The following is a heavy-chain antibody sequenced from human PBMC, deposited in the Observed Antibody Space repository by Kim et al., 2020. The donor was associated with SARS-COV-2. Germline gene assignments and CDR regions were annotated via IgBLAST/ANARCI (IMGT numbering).Heavy chain of an antibody. D-gene: IGHD5-12*01. CDR3: ARDVGRRDGYNLDY. J-gene: IGHJ4*02. Sequence: AKKFQGRVTITADKSPSTAYMELSSLRSEDTAVYYCARDVGRRDGYNLDYWGQGTLVTVSS. V-gene: IGHV1-69*04.